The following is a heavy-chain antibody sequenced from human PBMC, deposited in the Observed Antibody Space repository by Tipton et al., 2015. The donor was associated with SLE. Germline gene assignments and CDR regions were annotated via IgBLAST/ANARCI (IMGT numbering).Heavy chain of an antibody. J-gene: IGHJ5*02. CDR1: GGSIRTFH. CDR2: IHYTGGA. V-gene: IGHV4-59*08. Sequence: TLSLTCIVSGGSIRTFHKKSIRQPPGKGLEWTAEIHYTGGANYNPSLKSRVTISVDTSKNHFSLKLSSVTAADTAVYYCARHSRPDWFDPWGQGTLVTVSS. D-gene: IGHD1-14*01. CDR3: ARHSRPDWFDP.